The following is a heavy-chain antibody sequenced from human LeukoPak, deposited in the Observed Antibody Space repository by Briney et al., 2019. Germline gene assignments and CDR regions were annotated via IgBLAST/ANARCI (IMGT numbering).Heavy chain of an antibody. CDR1: GGSISSGDYY. Sequence: PSETLSLTCTVSGGSISSGDYYWSWIRQPPGKGLEWIGYIYYSGTTYYNPSLKSRVTISADTSKNQFSLKLSSVTAADTAVYYCARRDRNWFDPWGQGTLVTVSS. CDR2: IYYSGTT. CDR3: ARRDRNWFDP. V-gene: IGHV4-30-4*01. J-gene: IGHJ5*02.